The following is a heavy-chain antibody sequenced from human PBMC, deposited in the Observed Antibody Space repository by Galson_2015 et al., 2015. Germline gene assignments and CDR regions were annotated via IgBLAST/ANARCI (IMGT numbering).Heavy chain of an antibody. CDR1: GDTFSSYA. D-gene: IGHD2-15*01. CDR3: ARGREGYCSGGSCYGPVDY. CDR2: IIPIFGTA. J-gene: IGHJ4*02. V-gene: IGHV1-69*06. Sequence: SVKVSCKASGDTFSSYAISWVRQAPGQGLEWMGGIIPIFGTANYAQKFQGRVTITADKSTSTAYMELSSLRSEDTAVYYCARGREGYCSGGSCYGPVDYWGQGTLVTVSS.